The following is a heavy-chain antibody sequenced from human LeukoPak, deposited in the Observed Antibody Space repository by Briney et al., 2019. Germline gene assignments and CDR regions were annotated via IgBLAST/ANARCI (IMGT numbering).Heavy chain of an antibody. V-gene: IGHV4-34*01. D-gene: IGHD1-26*01. CDR2: INHNGST. CDR1: GGSFSAYY. CDR3: AKNGQSGFSFDP. J-gene: IGHJ5*02. Sequence: SETLSLTCAVSGGSFSAYYWSWIRQPPGKGLEWIGEINHNGSTNYTPSLKSRVTISADSSKNQFSLKLSSVTAADTAVYYCAKNGQSGFSFDPWGQGILVSVSS.